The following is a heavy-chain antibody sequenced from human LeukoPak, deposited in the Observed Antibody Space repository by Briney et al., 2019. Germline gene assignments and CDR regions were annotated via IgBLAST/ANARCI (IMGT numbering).Heavy chain of an antibody. J-gene: IGHJ5*02. CDR1: GFTFSTYG. CDR2: IHYDGGNE. Sequence: GGSLRLSCAASGFTFSTYGMHWVRQAPGKGPEWVAFIHYDGGNEYNGDSVKGRFTISRDNSKNTLYLQMNSLRPEDTAVYYCARGLPSSTRTYNWFDPWGPGTLVTVSS. D-gene: IGHD2-2*01. V-gene: IGHV3-30*02. CDR3: ARGLPSSTRTYNWFDP.